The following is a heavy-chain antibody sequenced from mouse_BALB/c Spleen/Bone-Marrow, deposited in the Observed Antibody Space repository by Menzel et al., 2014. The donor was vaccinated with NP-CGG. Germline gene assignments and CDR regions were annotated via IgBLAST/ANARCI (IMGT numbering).Heavy chain of an antibody. J-gene: IGHJ4*01. CDR1: GFTFSSFG. CDR3: ARKGAMITHYYAMDY. Sequence: EVKLMESGGGLVQPGGSRKLSCAASGFTFSSFGMHWVRQAPEKGLEWVAYISNGSSTIYYADTVKVRFTISRDNPKYTLFLQMTSLRSEDTAMYYCARKGAMITHYYAMDYWGQGTSVTVSS. D-gene: IGHD2-4*01. CDR2: ISNGSSTI. V-gene: IGHV5-17*02.